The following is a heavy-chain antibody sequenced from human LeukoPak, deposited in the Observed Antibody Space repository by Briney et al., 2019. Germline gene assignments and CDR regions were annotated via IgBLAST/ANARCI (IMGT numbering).Heavy chain of an antibody. J-gene: IGHJ4*02. CDR1: GFTFSSYA. V-gene: IGHV3-23*01. Sequence: GGSLRLSCAASGFTFSSYAMSWVRQAPGKGLEWVSAITGSGGSTNYADSVKGRFTISRENSKNTLYLQMNSLRAEDTAVYYCAKDSAKKYDDYWGQGTLVTVSS. CDR3: AKDSAKKYDDY. D-gene: IGHD2/OR15-2a*01. CDR2: ITGSGGST.